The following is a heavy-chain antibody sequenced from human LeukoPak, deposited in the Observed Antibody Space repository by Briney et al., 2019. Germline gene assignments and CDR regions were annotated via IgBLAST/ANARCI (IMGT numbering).Heavy chain of an antibody. V-gene: IGHV3-23*01. CDR2: ITGSGGNT. Sequence: PGGSLRLSCAASGFTFSNFAMSWVRQAPGKGLEWVSGITGSGGNTHYADSVKGRFTISRDNSKNTLYLQMNSLRVEDTAIYYCAKYKGAVSYHYCMDVWGKGTTVTVSS. CDR1: GFTFSNFA. D-gene: IGHD1-26*01. J-gene: IGHJ6*03. CDR3: AKYKGAVSYHYCMDV.